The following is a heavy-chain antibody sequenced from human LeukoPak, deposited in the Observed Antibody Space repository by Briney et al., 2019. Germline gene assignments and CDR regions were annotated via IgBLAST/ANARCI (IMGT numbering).Heavy chain of an antibody. CDR1: GYSFTSYW. V-gene: IGHV5-51*01. CDR2: IYPGDSDT. J-gene: IGHJ4*02. D-gene: IGHD3-22*01. CDR3: ARRMANYDSSGYYYDY. Sequence: GESLKISCKGSGYSFTSYWIGCVRQMPGKGLEWMGIIYPGDSDTRYSPSFQGQVTISADKSISTAYLRWSSLKASDTAMYYCARRMANYDSSGYYYDYWGQGTLVTVSS.